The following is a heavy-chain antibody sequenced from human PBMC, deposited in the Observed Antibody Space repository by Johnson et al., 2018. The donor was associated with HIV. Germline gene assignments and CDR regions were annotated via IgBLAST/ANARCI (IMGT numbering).Heavy chain of an antibody. Sequence: QVQLVESGGGVVQPGRSLRLSCAASGFTFSSYAMHWVRQAPGKGLEWVAVISYAGSNKYYADSVKGRFTISRDNSKNTLYLQMNSLRAEDTAVYYCARDGGSTRGDAFDIWGQGTMVTVSS. CDR2: ISYAGSNK. CDR3: ARDGGSTRGDAFDI. CDR1: GFTFSSYA. D-gene: IGHD1-26*01. J-gene: IGHJ3*02. V-gene: IGHV3-30*04.